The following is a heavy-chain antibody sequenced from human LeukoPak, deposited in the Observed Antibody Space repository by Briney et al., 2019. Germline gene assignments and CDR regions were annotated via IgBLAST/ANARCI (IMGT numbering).Heavy chain of an antibody. Sequence: GGSLRLSCVASGFTFRSYWMSWVRQAPGKGLEWVANINQGGSVKYYVDSVKGRFTISRDDAKNSLYVQMNSLRDEDTAVYYCARVGYSGWNLEYWGQGTLVTVSS. CDR2: INQGGSVK. CDR3: ARVGYSGWNLEY. J-gene: IGHJ4*02. D-gene: IGHD5-12*01. CDR1: GFTFRSYW. V-gene: IGHV3-7*01.